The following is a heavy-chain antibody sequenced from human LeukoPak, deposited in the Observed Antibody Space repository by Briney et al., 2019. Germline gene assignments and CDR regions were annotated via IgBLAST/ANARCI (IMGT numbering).Heavy chain of an antibody. J-gene: IGHJ4*02. CDR1: GGSISSYY. CDR3: ARWFVRVGATGIDFDY. V-gene: IGHV4-59*12. D-gene: IGHD1-26*01. CDR2: IYYSGST. Sequence: PSETLSLTCTVSGGSISSYYWSWIRQPPGKGLEWIGYIYYSGSTNYNPSLKSRVTISVDTSKNQFSLKLSSVTAADTAVYYCARWFVRVGATGIDFDYWGQGTLVTVSS.